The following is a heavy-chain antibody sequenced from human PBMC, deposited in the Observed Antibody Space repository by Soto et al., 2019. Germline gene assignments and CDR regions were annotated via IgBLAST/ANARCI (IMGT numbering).Heavy chain of an antibody. CDR2: IWYDGSKK. CDR1: GFTFSSYG. CDR3: ARRVNYFDQ. V-gene: IGHV3-33*01. Sequence: GGSLRLSCAASGFTFSSYGMHWVRRAPGKGLEWVALIWYDGSKKYYADSVKGRFTISRDNSKNTLSLQISSLRAEDTAVYYCARRVNYFDQWGQGTLVTVSS. J-gene: IGHJ4*02.